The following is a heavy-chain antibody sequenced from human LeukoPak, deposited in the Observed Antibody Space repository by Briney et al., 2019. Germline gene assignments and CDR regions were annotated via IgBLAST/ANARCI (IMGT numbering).Heavy chain of an antibody. CDR1: GGSFSGYY. J-gene: IGHJ4*02. D-gene: IGHD1-26*01. V-gene: IGHV4-34*01. CDR3: ARASPWDLDY. CDR2: INHSGST. Sequence: ETSETLSLTCAVYGGSFSGYYWSWIRQPSGKGLEWIGEINHSGSTNYNPSLKSRVTISVDTSKNQFSMKLSSVTAADTAVYYCARASPWDLDYWGQGTLVTVSS.